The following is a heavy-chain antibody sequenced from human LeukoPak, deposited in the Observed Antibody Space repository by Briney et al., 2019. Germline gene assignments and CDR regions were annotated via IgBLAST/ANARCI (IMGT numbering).Heavy chain of an antibody. D-gene: IGHD4-17*01. V-gene: IGHV1-18*04. Sequence: ASVKVSCKASGYTFTSYYMHWVRQAPGQGLEWMGWISAYNGNTNYAQKLQGRVTMTTDTSTSTAYMELRSLRSDDTAVYYCARVGNGVDAFDIWGQGTMVTVSS. CDR3: ARVGNGVDAFDI. CDR2: ISAYNGNT. J-gene: IGHJ3*02. CDR1: GYTFTSYY.